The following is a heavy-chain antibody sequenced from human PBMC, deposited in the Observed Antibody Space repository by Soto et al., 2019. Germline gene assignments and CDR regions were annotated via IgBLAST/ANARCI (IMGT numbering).Heavy chain of an antibody. J-gene: IGHJ4*02. D-gene: IGHD1-7*01. V-gene: IGHV3-48*01. CDR2: ISSTSSTI. CDR3: ARDENYLSKHDY. CDR1: GFTFSSYA. Sequence: EVQLVESGGGLVQPGGSLRLSCAASGFTFSSYAMNWVRRAPGKGLEWISYISSTSSTIYYADSVKGRLTISRDNAKTSLYLQMNSLRAEDTAVYHCARDENYLSKHDYWGQGTLVTVSS.